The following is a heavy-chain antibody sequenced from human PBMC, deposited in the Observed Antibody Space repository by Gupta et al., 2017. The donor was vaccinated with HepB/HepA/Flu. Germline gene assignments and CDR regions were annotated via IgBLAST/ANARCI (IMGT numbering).Heavy chain of an antibody. CDR1: GFIFSSYE. V-gene: IGHV3-48*03. CDR2: ISSSGSPT. Sequence: EVQLVESGGGLVQPGGSLRLSCGASGFIFSSYEINWVRQAPGKGLEWVSYISSSGSPTYYADSVKGRFTISRDNARNSLYLQMNSLRAEDTAVYYCARLAATTFRFRTYYKYAMDVWGQGTTVTVSS. CDR3: ARLAATTFRFRTYYKYAMDV. J-gene: IGHJ6*02. D-gene: IGHD3-10*01.